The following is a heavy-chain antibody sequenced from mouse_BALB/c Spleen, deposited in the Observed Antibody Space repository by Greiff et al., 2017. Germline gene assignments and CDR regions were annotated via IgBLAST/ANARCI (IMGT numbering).Heavy chain of an antibody. V-gene: IGHV5-17*02. CDR3: ARSGTYYGNYGYAMDY. CDR2: ISSGSSTI. J-gene: IGHJ4*01. CDR1: GFTFSSFG. Sequence: EVHLVESGGGLVQPGGSRKLSCAASGFTFSSFGMHWVRQAPEKGLEWVAYISSGSSTIYYADTVKGRFTISRDNPKNTLFPQMTSLRSEDTAMYYCARSGTYYGNYGYAMDYWGQGTSVTVSS. D-gene: IGHD2-10*01.